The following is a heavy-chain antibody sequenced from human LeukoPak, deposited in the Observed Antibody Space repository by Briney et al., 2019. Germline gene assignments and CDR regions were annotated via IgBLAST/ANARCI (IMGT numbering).Heavy chain of an antibody. D-gene: IGHD4-17*01. CDR3: ARVRGYGDYPDY. CDR1: GFTVSSNY. Sequence: GGSLRLSCAASGFTVSSNYMSWVRQAPGKGPEWVSVIYSGGSTYYADSVKGRFTISRDNSKNTLYPQMNSLRAEDTAVYYCARVRGYGDYPDYWGQGILVTVSS. CDR2: IYSGGST. J-gene: IGHJ4*02. V-gene: IGHV3-53*01.